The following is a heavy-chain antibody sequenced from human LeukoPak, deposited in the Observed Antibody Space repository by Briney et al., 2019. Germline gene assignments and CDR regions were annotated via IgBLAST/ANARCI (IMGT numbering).Heavy chain of an antibody. CDR1: GYSISSGYY. J-gene: IGHJ4*02. V-gene: IGHV4-38-2*02. Sequence: PSETLSLTCTVSGYSISSGYYWGWIRQPPGKGLEWIGSIYHSGSTNYNPSLKSRVTISVDTSKNQFSLKLSSVTAADTAVYYCARARGNTIFGVVITPYDYWGQGTLVTVSS. D-gene: IGHD3-3*01. CDR3: ARARGNTIFGVVITPYDY. CDR2: IYHSGST.